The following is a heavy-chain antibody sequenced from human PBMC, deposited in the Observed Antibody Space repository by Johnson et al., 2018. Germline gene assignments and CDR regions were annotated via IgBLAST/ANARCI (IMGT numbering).Heavy chain of an antibody. CDR3: GRFSDYDCYFEY. CDR1: GYTFKKYW. V-gene: IGHV5-51*01. J-gene: IGHJ4*02. D-gene: IGHD5-12*01. CDR2: IYPGDFDT. Sequence: VQLVQSGAEVKKSGESLKISCKASGYTFKKYWIGWVRQLPGKGPEWMGIIYPGDFDTKYSPSFQGPVTISAAILVNSVYLQWSGLKASDTAIYYCGRFSDYDCYFEYWGQGNLVTL.